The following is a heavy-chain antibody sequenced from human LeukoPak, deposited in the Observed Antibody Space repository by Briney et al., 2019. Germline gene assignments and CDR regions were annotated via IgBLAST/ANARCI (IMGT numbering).Heavy chain of an antibody. D-gene: IGHD3-22*01. V-gene: IGHV3-53*01. Sequence: GGSLRLSCAASGFTVSNNFMGWVRQAPGKGLDWVSIIYSSGSTYYADSVEGRFTISRDNSKNTLYLQMDRLRVEDSAVYYCVRDRDIVVVITFDYWGQGTLVTVSS. CDR3: VRDRDIVVVITFDY. J-gene: IGHJ4*02. CDR2: IYSSGST. CDR1: GFTVSNNF.